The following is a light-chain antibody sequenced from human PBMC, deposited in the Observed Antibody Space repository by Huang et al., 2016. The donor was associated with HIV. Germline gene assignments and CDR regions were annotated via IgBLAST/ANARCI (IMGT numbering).Light chain of an antibody. CDR3: QQYYSSPQT. CDR2: WAS. Sequence: DIILTQSPDSLAVTLGERDSLSCRSSQSVYSTSTSKDYMAWFQQKPGQPPKLRLFWASTLEAGVPDRCSGSGSGTHFTLTSANLEAEDAAIYYCQQYYSSPQTFGQGTRVEVK. J-gene: IGKJ1*01. V-gene: IGKV4-1*01. CDR1: QSVYSTSTSKDY.